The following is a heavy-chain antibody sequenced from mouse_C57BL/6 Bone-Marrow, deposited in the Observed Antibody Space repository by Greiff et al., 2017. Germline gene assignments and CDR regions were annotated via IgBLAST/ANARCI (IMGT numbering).Heavy chain of an antibody. CDR1: GYTFTSYW. V-gene: IGHV1-72*01. CDR3: ARSHYYVSRWYYAMDY. CDR2: IDPNSGGT. D-gene: IGHD1-1*01. Sequence: QVQLQQPGAELVKPGASVKLSCKASGYTFTSYWMHWVKQRPGRGLEWIGRIDPNSGGTKYNEKFKRKATLTVDKPSSTAYMQLSILTTEDSAVYYCARSHYYVSRWYYAMDYWGQGTSVTVSA. J-gene: IGHJ4*01.